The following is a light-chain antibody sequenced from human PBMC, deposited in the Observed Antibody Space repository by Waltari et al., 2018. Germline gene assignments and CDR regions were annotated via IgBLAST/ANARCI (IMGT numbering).Light chain of an antibody. J-gene: IGLJ2*01. Sequence: QPVLTQSPSASASLGASVKLTCTLSTGHSDFAIAWHQQQPERGPRYLMKLNSDGSHTKGDEIPVRVSGSSSGAERYLTISSLQSEDEAAYYCQTWGSGIVTFGGGTQLTVL. CDR3: QTWGSGIVT. CDR1: TGHSDFA. V-gene: IGLV4-69*01. CDR2: LNSDGSH.